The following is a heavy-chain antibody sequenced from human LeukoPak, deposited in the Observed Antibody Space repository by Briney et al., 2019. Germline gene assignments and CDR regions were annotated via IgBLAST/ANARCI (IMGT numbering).Heavy chain of an antibody. CDR2: INPNSGGT. V-gene: IGHV1-2*02. CDR3: ARANALYCSSTSCLFDY. CDR1: GYTFTHYY. Sequence: ASVKVSCKASGYTFTHYYIHWVRQAPGQGLEWMAWINPNSGGTYYAQNFHDRITLTRDTPISTAYMELSRLRSDDTAIYYCARANALYCSSTSCLFDYWGQGTLVTVSS. D-gene: IGHD2-2*01. J-gene: IGHJ4*02.